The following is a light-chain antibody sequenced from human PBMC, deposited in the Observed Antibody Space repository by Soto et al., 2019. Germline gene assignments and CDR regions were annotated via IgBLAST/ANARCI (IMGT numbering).Light chain of an antibody. Sequence: DTQLTQSPSTLSASVGDRVTITCRASQSISYWLAWYQQKAGKAPKLLIYTASNLNSGVPSRFSGSGSGTEFTLTISSLQPDDFATYHCQQYDGYSGLTFGGGTKVEIK. CDR3: QQYDGYSGLT. V-gene: IGKV1-5*03. J-gene: IGKJ4*01. CDR1: QSISYW. CDR2: TAS.